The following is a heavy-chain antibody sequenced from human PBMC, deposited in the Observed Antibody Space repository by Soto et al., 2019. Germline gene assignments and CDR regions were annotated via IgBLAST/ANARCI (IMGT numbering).Heavy chain of an antibody. V-gene: IGHV4-39*01. D-gene: IGHD2-15*01. CDR3: ASEVSSTDGMDV. Sequence: SETLSLTCTVSGDSSVSSSSYYWGWIRQPPGKGLEWIGSIYYTGNTFYSPSVRSRLTISVDTSKSQFSLKLRSVTAADTATYYCASEVSSTDGMDVWGQGTTVTVSS. J-gene: IGHJ6*02. CDR2: IYYTGNT. CDR1: GDSSVSSSSYY.